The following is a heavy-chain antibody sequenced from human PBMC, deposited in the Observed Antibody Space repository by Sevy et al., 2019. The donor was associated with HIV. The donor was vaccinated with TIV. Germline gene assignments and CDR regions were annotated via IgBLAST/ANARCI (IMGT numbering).Heavy chain of an antibody. Sequence: GGSLRLSCAGYRFSFSGSDMHWVRQPTGKGLEWISSIATLGDTFYADSVKGRFTISRDNAKSSLYLEMSSLRAGDTALYYCVRGLQTHCDRTACPLDHWGQGTLVTVSS. CDR3: VRGLQTHCDRTACPLDH. V-gene: IGHV3-13*01. CDR1: RFSFSGSD. J-gene: IGHJ5*02. D-gene: IGHD2-21*01. CDR2: IATLGDT.